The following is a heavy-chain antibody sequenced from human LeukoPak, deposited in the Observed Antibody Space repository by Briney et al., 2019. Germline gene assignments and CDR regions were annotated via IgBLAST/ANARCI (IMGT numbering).Heavy chain of an antibody. J-gene: IGHJ4*02. CDR3: ARPAYWSSSCYYFVDH. D-gene: IGHD2-21*02. Sequence: GGSLRLSCVASGFTFSDYFMSWIRQAPGKGLEWVSYISSNGTTIYYADSVKGRFTISRDNAKNSLYLQMSSLRAEDTAVYYCARPAYWSSSCYYFVDHWGQGTLVTVSS. V-gene: IGHV3-11*01. CDR1: GFTFSDYF. CDR2: ISSNGTTI.